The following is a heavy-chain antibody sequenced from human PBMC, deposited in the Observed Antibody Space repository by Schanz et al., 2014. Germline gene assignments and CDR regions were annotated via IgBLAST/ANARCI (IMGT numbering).Heavy chain of an antibody. CDR1: GYTFTSYG. V-gene: IGHV1-18*01. J-gene: IGHJ6*03. Sequence: QVQLVQSGAEVKKPGASVKVSCKASGYTFTSYGISWVRQAPGQGLEWMGWISPYNGNTNYAQKLQGRVTMTADTSTSTAYMDLTSLRSEDTAVYYCAGTYCSSTSCYTGYYYMDVWGKGTTVTGSS. D-gene: IGHD2-2*02. CDR2: ISPYNGNT. CDR3: AGTYCSSTSCYTGYYYMDV.